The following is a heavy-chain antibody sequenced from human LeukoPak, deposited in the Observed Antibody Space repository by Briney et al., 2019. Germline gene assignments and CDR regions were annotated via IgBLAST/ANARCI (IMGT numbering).Heavy chain of an antibody. D-gene: IGHD3-9*01. Sequence: ASVTVSCKASGYTFTSYDINWVRQATGQGLEWMGWMNPNSGNTGYAQKFQGRVTMTRNTSISTAYMELSSLRSEDTAVYYCARPHYDILTGYSDYWGQGTLVTVSS. CDR2: MNPNSGNT. J-gene: IGHJ4*02. V-gene: IGHV1-8*01. CDR3: ARPHYDILTGYSDY. CDR1: GYTFTSYD.